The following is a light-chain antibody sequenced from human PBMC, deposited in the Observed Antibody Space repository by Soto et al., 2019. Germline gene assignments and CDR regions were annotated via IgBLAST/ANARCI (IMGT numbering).Light chain of an antibody. CDR2: DTS. CDR3: HQRGDWPT. Sequence: EIVVTQSPATLSLSPGDRATLSCRTSQTVKYYLAWYQQKPGQAPRLLIYDTSNRATGISARFTGSGSGTDFTLTISSLEPEDSAIYYCHQRGDWPTFGGGTKVEI. V-gene: IGKV3-11*01. CDR1: QTVKYY. J-gene: IGKJ4*01.